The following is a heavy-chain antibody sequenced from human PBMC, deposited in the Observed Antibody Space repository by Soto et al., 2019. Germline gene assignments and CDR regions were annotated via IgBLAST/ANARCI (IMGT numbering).Heavy chain of an antibody. CDR3: ARDRSPSPGDAFDI. Sequence: GGSLRLSCAASGFTFSSYGMHWVRQAPGKGLEWVAVIWYDGSNKYYADSVKGRFTISRDNSKNTLYLQMNSLRAEDTAVYYCARDRSPSPGDAFDIWGQGTMVTVSS. J-gene: IGHJ3*02. CDR2: IWYDGSNK. V-gene: IGHV3-33*01. D-gene: IGHD3-10*01. CDR1: GFTFSSYG.